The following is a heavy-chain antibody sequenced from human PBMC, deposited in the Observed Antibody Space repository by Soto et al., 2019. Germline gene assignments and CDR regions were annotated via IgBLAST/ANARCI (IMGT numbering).Heavy chain of an antibody. D-gene: IGHD4-17*01. Sequence: QVQLQESGPGLVKPSETLSLTCTVSGGSIVSYYWGWIRQSPGKGLAWIGHIYYRGSTSYNPSLQSRVTISVDTSKNQFSLRMSSLTAADTAVYYCARQNGDFDYYFYGVDVWGQGTTVIVS. CDR1: GGSIVSYY. CDR2: IYYRGST. V-gene: IGHV4-59*08. CDR3: ARQNGDFDYYFYGVDV. J-gene: IGHJ6*02.